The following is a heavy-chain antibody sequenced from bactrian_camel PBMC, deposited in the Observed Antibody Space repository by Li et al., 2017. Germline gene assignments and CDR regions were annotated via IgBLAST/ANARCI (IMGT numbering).Heavy chain of an antibody. CDR3: AASGGPIRGPNKLSPRDYNY. J-gene: IGHJ4*01. CDR2: IWTGGVSP. CDR1: GFTFSGTP. Sequence: VQLVESGGGLVQPGGSLRLSCTASGFTFSGTPMGWVRQAPGKGLEWVSHIWTGGVSPTYADSVKGRFTISRDNAKNTLYLQMSSLQPEDTAMYYCAASGGPIRGPNKLSPRDYNYWGQGTQVTVS. D-gene: IGHD1*01. V-gene: IGHV3S42*01.